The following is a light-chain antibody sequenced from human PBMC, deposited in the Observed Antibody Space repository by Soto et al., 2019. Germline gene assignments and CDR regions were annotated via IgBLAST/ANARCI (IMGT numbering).Light chain of an antibody. J-gene: IGLJ1*01. V-gene: IGLV2-23*01. CDR1: SSDVGNYNL. CDR3: CSYAGSSTYV. CDR2: EDT. Sequence: QSALTQPASVSGSAGQSITISCTGTSSDVGNYNLVSWYLHHPGKAPKLLIYEDTKRPSGVSNRFSGSRSGNTASLTVSGLQAEDETDYYCCSYAGSSTYVFGTGTKLTVI.